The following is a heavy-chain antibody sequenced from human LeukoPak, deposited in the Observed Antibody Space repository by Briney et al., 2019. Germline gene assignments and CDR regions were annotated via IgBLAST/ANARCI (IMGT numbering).Heavy chain of an antibody. D-gene: IGHD6-13*01. J-gene: IGHJ5*01. CDR1: GFNFGAYW. CDR3: ARPYSISWELDS. CDR2: IKQDESEK. Sequence: GGSLRLSCASSGFNFGAYWMSWVRQAPGKGLEWVATIKQDESEKYYVDSVKGRFTISRDNAKNSLYPQMNSLRAEDTAVYYCARPYSISWELDSWGQGTLVTVSS. V-gene: IGHV3-7*01.